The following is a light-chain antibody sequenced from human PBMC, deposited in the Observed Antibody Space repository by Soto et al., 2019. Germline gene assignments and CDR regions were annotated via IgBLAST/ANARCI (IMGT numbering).Light chain of an antibody. CDR3: QSADSSGTYGV. J-gene: IGLJ2*01. V-gene: IGLV3-25*03. CDR1: ALPKQY. CDR2: KDS. Sequence: SYELTQPPSVSVSPGQTARITCSGDALPKQYAYWYQQKPGQAPVLVIYKDSERPSGVPERFSGSSSGTRVTLTISGVQEEDEADYYCQSADSSGTYGVFGGGTKLTVL.